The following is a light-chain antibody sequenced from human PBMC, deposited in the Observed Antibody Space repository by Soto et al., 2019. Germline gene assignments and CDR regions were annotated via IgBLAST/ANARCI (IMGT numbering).Light chain of an antibody. CDR1: QTIITY. CDR3: QQTKSAPLT. J-gene: IGKJ4*01. V-gene: IGKV1-39*01. CDR2: GAT. Sequence: DIQMTQSPSSLSASVGDRVTIACRTGQTIITYLNWYQQKPGEAPKPLIYGATNLQSGVPSRFSGSGSGTEFTLTISSLQLEDFGTYYCQQTKSAPLTFGGGTKVEIK.